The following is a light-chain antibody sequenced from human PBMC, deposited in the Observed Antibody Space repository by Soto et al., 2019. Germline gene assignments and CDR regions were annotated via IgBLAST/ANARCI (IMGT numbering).Light chain of an antibody. CDR2: ENN. Sequence: QAVVMQPPSVSAAPGQKVSISCSGSTSNIGNNYVSWYQQLPGTAPKLLIYENNRRPSGIPDRFSGSKSGTSATLGITGLQTGDEADYYCGTWDSSLSAAGWVFGGGTKLTVL. J-gene: IGLJ3*02. CDR3: GTWDSSLSAAGWV. CDR1: TSNIGNNY. V-gene: IGLV1-51*02.